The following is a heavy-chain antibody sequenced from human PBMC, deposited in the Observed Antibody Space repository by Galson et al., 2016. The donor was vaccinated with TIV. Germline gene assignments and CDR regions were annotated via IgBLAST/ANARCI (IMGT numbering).Heavy chain of an antibody. Sequence: SGYSFTSYGIAWVRQAPGQGLAWMGWISNYNVNTKYAQKFQGRVTLTTDTATSTVYMELRSLRFDDTAVYFCARGRAADHAFDFWGQGTMVTVSS. D-gene: IGHD2-15*01. CDR3: ARGRAADHAFDF. CDR2: ISNYNVNT. J-gene: IGHJ3*01. V-gene: IGHV1-18*01. CDR1: GYSFTSYG.